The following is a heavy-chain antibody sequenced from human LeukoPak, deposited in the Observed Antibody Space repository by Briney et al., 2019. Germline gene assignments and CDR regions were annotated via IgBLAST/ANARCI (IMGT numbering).Heavy chain of an antibody. CDR2: ISSSGSTI. D-gene: IGHD3-10*01. J-gene: IGHJ4*02. CDR3: ARDSPVSPLWFGELLWYFDY. CDR1: GFTFSSYE. V-gene: IGHV3-48*03. Sequence: PGGSLRLSCAASGFTFSSYEMNWVRQAPGKGLEWVSYISSSGSTIYYADSVKGRFTISRDNAKNSLYLQMNSLRAEDTAVYYCARDSPVSPLWFGELLWYFDYWGQGTLVTVSS.